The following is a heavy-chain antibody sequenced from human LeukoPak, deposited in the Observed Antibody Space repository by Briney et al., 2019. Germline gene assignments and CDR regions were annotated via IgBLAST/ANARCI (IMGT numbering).Heavy chain of an antibody. D-gene: IGHD5-24*01. Sequence: SETLSLTCTVSGGSISSSNYYWGWIRQPPGKGLEWIGSIYYSGNTYYNPSLKSRVTISVDTSKNQFSLNLSSVTAADTAVYYCARESGMATIDYWGQGTLVTVSS. J-gene: IGHJ4*02. CDR1: GGSISSSNYY. CDR2: IYYSGNT. CDR3: ARESGMATIDY. V-gene: IGHV4-39*07.